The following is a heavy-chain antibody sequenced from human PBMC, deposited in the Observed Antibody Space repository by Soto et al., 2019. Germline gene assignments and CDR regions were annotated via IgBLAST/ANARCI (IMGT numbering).Heavy chain of an antibody. CDR2: IYWDDDK. CDR1: GFSLSTSGVG. V-gene: IGHV2-5*02. Sequence: QITLKESGPTLVKPTQTLTLTCTFSGFSLSTSGVGVGWIRQPPGKALEWLALIYWDDDKRYSPSLKSRLTITKDTSKNQVVLTMTTIDPVDTATYYCAHRLAATGLFDYWGQGTLVTVSS. D-gene: IGHD6-13*01. J-gene: IGHJ4*02. CDR3: AHRLAATGLFDY.